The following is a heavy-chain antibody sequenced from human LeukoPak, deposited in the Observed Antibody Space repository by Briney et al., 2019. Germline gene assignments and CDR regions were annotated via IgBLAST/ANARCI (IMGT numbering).Heavy chain of an antibody. CDR3: ARVGARGYSYAYYFDY. CDR1: GFTFSSYE. D-gene: IGHD5-18*01. V-gene: IGHV3-21*01. J-gene: IGHJ4*02. CDR2: ISSSSSYI. Sequence: GGSLRLSCAASGFTFSSYEMNWVRQAPGKGLEWVSSISSSSSYIYYADSVKGRFTISRDNAKNSLYLQMNSLRAEDTAVYYCARVGARGYSYAYYFDYWGQGTLVTVSS.